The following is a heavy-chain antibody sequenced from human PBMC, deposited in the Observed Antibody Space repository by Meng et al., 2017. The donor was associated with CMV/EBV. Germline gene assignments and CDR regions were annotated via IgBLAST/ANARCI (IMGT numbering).Heavy chain of an antibody. V-gene: IGHV4-61*01. D-gene: IGHD3-3*01. CDR1: GGSVSISSYY. Sequence: SETLSLTCTVSGGSVSISSYYWSWIRQPPGKGLEWIGYIYYSGSTNYNPSLKSRVTISVDTSKNKFSLKLSSVTAADTAVYYCAREGSDSIFGVASHLNWFDPWGQGTMVTVSS. CDR3: AREGSDSIFGVASHLNWFDP. J-gene: IGHJ5*01. CDR2: IYYSGST.